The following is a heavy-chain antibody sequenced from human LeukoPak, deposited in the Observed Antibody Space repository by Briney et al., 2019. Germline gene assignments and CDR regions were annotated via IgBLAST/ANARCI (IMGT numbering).Heavy chain of an antibody. D-gene: IGHD5-24*01. CDR3: THGPMDV. V-gene: IGHV3-73*01. J-gene: IGHJ6*03. CDR2: IRSKANSYAT. CDR1: GFTFSSYT. Sequence: PGGSLRLSCAASGFTFSSYTMNWVRQPPGKGLEWVGRIRSKANSYATAYAASVKGRFTISRDDSKNTAYLQMNSLKTEDTAVYYCTHGPMDVWGKGTTVTVSS.